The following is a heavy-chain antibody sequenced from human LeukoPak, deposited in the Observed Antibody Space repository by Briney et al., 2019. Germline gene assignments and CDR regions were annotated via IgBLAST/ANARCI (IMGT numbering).Heavy chain of an antibody. CDR1: GFTVSSDS. CDR2: IYSGGST. CDR3: AKPDGDYVGQLDAFDI. D-gene: IGHD4-17*01. V-gene: IGHV3-53*01. J-gene: IGHJ3*02. Sequence: SGGSLRLSCTVSGFTVSSDSMSWVRQAPGKGLEWVSFIYSGGSTHYSDSVKGRFTISRDNSKNTLYLQMNSLRAEDTAVFYCAKPDGDYVGQLDAFDIWGQGTMVTVSS.